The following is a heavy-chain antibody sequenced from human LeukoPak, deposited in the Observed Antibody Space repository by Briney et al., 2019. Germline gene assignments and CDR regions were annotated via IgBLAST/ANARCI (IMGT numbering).Heavy chain of an antibody. CDR1: GFTFSSYG. J-gene: IGHJ5*02. Sequence: PGGSLRLSCAASGFTFSSYGMHWVRQAPGKGLEWVAVIWYDGSNKYYADSVKGRFTISRDNAKNSLYLQMNSLRAEDTAVYYCARDPRQQLVKDWFDPWGQETLVTVSS. V-gene: IGHV3-33*01. CDR2: IWYDGSNK. CDR3: ARDPRQQLVKDWFDP. D-gene: IGHD6-13*01.